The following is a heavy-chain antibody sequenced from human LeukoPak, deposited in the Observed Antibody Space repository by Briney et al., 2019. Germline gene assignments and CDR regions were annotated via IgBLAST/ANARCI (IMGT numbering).Heavy chain of an antibody. J-gene: IGHJ6*03. CDR2: IIPIFGTA. Sequence: SVKVSCKASGGTFNSYAISWVRQAPGQGLEWMGGIIPIFGTANYAQKFQGRVTITTDESTSTAYMELSSLRSEDTAVYYCARVQIVCMPPSYYYYYYMDVWGKGTTVTVSS. V-gene: IGHV1-69*05. D-gene: IGHD2-8*01. CDR3: ARVQIVCMPPSYYYYYYMDV. CDR1: GGTFNSYA.